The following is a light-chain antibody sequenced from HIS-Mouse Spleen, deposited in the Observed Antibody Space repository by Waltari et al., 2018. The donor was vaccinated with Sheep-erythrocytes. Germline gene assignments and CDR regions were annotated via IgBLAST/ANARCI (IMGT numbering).Light chain of an antibody. CDR3: MQALQTPIFT. CDR2: LGS. CDR1: QSLLHSNGYNY. V-gene: IGKV2-28*01. Sequence: DIVMTQSPLSLPVTPGEPASIPCRSSQSLLHSNGYNYLDWYLQKPGQSPQLLIYLGSNRASGVPDGFSGSGSGTDFTLKISRVEAEDVGVYYCMQALQTPIFTFGPGTKVDIK. J-gene: IGKJ3*01.